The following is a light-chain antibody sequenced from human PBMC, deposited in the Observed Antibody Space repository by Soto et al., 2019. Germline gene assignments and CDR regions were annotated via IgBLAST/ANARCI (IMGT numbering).Light chain of an antibody. Sequence: EIVLTQSPATLSLSPGETATLSCRASQRISRYLAWYQQKPGQAPRLLIYDTSIRATGIPARFRGGGSETDFTLTISSLAPEDFAIYYCQQRGTWPRVTFGGGTKVEIK. CDR3: QQRGTWPRVT. V-gene: IGKV3-11*01. CDR1: QRISRY. J-gene: IGKJ4*01. CDR2: DTS.